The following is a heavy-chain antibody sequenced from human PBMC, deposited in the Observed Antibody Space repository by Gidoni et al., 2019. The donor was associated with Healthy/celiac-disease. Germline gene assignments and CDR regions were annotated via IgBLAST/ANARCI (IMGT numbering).Heavy chain of an antibody. CDR3: ARDLKRDGACDY. Sequence: QVQLVQSGAEVKKPGSSVKVSCKASGGTFSSYTISWVRQAPGQGLEWMGRIIPILGIANYAQKFQGRVTITADKSTSTAYMELSSLRSEDTAVYYCARDLKRDGACDYWGQGTLVTVSS. CDR1: GGTFSSYT. CDR2: IIPILGIA. J-gene: IGHJ4*02. V-gene: IGHV1-69*08. D-gene: IGHD3-10*01.